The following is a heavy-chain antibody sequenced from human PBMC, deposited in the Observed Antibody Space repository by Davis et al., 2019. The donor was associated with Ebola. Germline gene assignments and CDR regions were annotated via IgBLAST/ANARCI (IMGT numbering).Heavy chain of an antibody. CDR1: GFTFSNAW. CDR3: TTDHWWELHTDY. V-gene: IGHV3-15*01. Sequence: GESLKISCAASGFTFSNAWMSWVRQAPGKGLEWVGRIKSKTDGGTTDYAAPVKGRFAISRDDPKKTLYLQMNSLKTEDTAVYYCTTDHWWELHTDYWGQGTLVTVSS. J-gene: IGHJ4*02. D-gene: IGHD1-26*01. CDR2: IKSKTDGGTT.